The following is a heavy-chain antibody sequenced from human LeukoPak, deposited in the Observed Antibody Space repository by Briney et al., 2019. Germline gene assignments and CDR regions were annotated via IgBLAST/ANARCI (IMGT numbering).Heavy chain of an antibody. D-gene: IGHD3-10*01. CDR2: INSDGSST. Sequence: GGSLRLSCAASGFTFSSYWMHWVRQAPGKGLVWVSRINSDGSSTSYADSVKGRFTISRDNAKNTLYLQMNSLRAEDTAVYYCARDRAYYYGSGSPGWFDPWGQGTLVTVSS. J-gene: IGHJ5*02. CDR1: GFTFSSYW. V-gene: IGHV3-74*01. CDR3: ARDRAYYYGSGSPGWFDP.